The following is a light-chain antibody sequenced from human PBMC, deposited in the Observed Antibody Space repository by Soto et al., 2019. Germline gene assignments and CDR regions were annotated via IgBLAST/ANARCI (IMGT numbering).Light chain of an antibody. CDR1: QSVSNNY. CDR2: GAS. Sequence: EIVLTQSPGTLSLSPGERATLSCMASQSVSNNYLAWYQHRPGQAPRLLIYGASSRATGIPDRFSGSGSGTDFSLTISRLEPEDFAVYYCQQYATSPALTFGGGTKVDIK. V-gene: IGKV3-20*01. CDR3: QQYATSPALT. J-gene: IGKJ4*01.